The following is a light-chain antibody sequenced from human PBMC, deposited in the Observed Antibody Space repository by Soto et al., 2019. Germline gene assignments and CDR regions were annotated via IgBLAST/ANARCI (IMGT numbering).Light chain of an antibody. CDR3: QQYNNWPPGIT. CDR1: QSVSSN. Sequence: EIVMTQAPATLSVSPGERATLSCRASQSVSSNLAWYQQKPGKAPRLLIYGASNRVTGIPARFSGSGSGTEFTLNISSLQSEDFAVYYCQQYNNWPPGITFGQGTRLEIK. CDR2: GAS. J-gene: IGKJ5*01. V-gene: IGKV3D-15*01.